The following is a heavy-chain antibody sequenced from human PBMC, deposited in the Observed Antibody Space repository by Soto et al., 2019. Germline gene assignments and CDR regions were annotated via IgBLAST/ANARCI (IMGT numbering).Heavy chain of an antibody. V-gene: IGHV3-30*18. J-gene: IGHJ6*02. CDR1: GFTFSSYG. Sequence: QVQLVESGGGVVQPGRSLRLSCAASGFTFSSYGMHWVRQAPGKGLEWGAVISYDGSNKYYADSVKGRFTISRDNSNNPLYLQMNSLRAEDTDVYYCSKDESGGSYYRYYYYVMDVWGQGATVTVSS. D-gene: IGHD1-26*01. CDR2: ISYDGSNK. CDR3: SKDESGGSYYRYYYYVMDV.